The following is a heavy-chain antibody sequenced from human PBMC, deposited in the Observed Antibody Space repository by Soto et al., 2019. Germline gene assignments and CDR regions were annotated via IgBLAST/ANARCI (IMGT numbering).Heavy chain of an antibody. Sequence: EVQLLESGGGLVQPGGSLRLSCAASGFTFSNYAMSWVRQAPGKGLEWVSAITGSGDSTFYADSVRGRFSTSRDNSKDTLDLQMYSLRAEDTAVYDCAKEAAVGGVGYCDDWGQGALVTVSS. J-gene: IGHJ4*02. CDR1: GFTFSNYA. CDR3: AKEAAVGGVGYCDD. D-gene: IGHD6-19*01. V-gene: IGHV3-23*01. CDR2: ITGSGDST.